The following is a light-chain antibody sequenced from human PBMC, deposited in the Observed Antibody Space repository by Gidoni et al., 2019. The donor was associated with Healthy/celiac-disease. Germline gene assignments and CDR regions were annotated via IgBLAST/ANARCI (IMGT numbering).Light chain of an antibody. V-gene: IGKV1-39*01. Sequence: DIQMTQSPSSLSASVGDRVTITCRASQSISSYLHWYQQKPGKAPKLLIYAASSLQSGVPSRFSGSGSGTDFTLTISSLQPEDFATYYCQQSYSTLPFTFGPXTKVDIK. CDR3: QQSYSTLPFT. CDR1: QSISSY. CDR2: AAS. J-gene: IGKJ3*01.